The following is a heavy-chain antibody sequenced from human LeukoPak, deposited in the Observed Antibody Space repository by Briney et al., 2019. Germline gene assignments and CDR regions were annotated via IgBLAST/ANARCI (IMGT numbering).Heavy chain of an antibody. D-gene: IGHD6-19*01. CDR3: AKGQYSSGPGDFDY. CDR2: ISGSGGSA. V-gene: IGHV3-23*01. J-gene: IGHJ4*02. CDR1: GFTFSSYA. Sequence: GASLRLSCAASGFTFSSYAMSWVRQAPGKGLEWVSAISGSGGSAYYADSVKGRFTISRDNSKNALYLQMNSLRAEGTAVYYCAKGQYSSGPGDFDYWRRGTLVGVSS.